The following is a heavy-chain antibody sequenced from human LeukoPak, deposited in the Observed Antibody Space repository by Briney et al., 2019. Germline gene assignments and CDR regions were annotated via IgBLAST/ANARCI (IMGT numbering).Heavy chain of an antibody. CDR3: ARVRRIAAPGPTRWFDPPDF. J-gene: IGHJ4*02. V-gene: IGHV4-34*01. CDR2: INHSGST. D-gene: IGHD6-13*01. Sequence: PSETLSLTCAVYGGSFSGYYWSWIRQPPGKGLEWIGEINHSGSTNYNPSLKSRVTISVDTSKNQFSLKLSSVTAADTAVYYCARVRRIAAPGPTRWFDPPDFRGQGTLVTVSS. CDR1: GGSFSGYY.